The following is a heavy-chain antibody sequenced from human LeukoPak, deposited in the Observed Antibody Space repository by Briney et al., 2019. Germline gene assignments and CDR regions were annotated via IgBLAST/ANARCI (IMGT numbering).Heavy chain of an antibody. V-gene: IGHV4-59*08. CDR2: IYYSGST. J-gene: IGHJ4*02. D-gene: IGHD6-13*01. CDR3: ARHQEIAAAGTLDY. Sequence: SSETLSLTCTVSGGSISSYYWSWIRQPPGKGLEWIGYIYYSGSTNYNPSLESRVTISVDTSKNQFSLKLSSVTAADTAVYYCARHQEIAAAGTLDYWGQGTLVTVSS. CDR1: GGSISSYY.